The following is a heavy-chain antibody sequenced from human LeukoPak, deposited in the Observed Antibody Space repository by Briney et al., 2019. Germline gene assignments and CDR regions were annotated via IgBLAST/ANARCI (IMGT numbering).Heavy chain of an antibody. J-gene: IGHJ4*02. CDR2: TSTYSGNTDGNT. Sequence: EASVKVSCKASGYTFTNYGITWVRQAPGQGLEWMGWTSTYSGNTDGNTKYAQRLQGRVTMTTDTSTSTAYMELRSLRSDDTAVYYCARGYYYDSSGYRHWGQGTLGTVSS. V-gene: IGHV1-18*01. CDR1: GYTFTNYG. D-gene: IGHD3-22*01. CDR3: ARGYYYDSSGYRH.